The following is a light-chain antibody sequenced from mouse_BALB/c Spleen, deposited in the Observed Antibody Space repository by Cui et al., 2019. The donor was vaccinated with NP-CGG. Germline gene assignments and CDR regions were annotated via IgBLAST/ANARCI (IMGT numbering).Light chain of an antibody. V-gene: IGLV1*01. CDR2: GTN. J-gene: IGLJ1*01. CDR3: ALGYSNHWV. Sequence: QAVVTPESALTTSPGETVTLTCRSSTGAVTTSNYANWVQEKPDHLFTGLIGGTNNRVQGVPARFSGSLIGNKAALTITGAKTEDEASYFWALGYSNHWVFGGGTKLTVL. CDR1: TGAVTTSNY.